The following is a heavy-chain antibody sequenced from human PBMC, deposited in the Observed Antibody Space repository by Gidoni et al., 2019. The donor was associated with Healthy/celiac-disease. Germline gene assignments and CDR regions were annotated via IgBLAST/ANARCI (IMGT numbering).Heavy chain of an antibody. Sequence: EVQLLESGGGLVQPGGSLRLSCAASGFTFSSYAMSWVRQAPGKGREWVSAISGSGGSTSYADSVKGRFTISRDNSKNTLYLQMNSLRAEDTAVYYCAKDQIKVWSSFADWGQGTLDTVSS. CDR2: ISGSGGST. D-gene: IGHD3-3*01. CDR1: GFTFSSYA. J-gene: IGHJ4*02. V-gene: IGHV3-23*01. CDR3: AKDQIKVWSSFAD.